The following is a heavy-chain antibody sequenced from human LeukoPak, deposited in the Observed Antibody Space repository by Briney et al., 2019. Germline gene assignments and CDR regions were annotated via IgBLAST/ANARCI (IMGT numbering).Heavy chain of an antibody. CDR2: ISYDGSNK. J-gene: IGHJ4*02. Sequence: GGSLRLSCAASGFTFSSYGMHWVRQAPGKGLEWVAVISYDGSNKYYADSVKGRFTISRDNSKNTLYLQMNSLRAEDTAVYYCAKDCSYYYGLGSYSDYWGQGTLVTVSS. CDR1: GFTFSSYG. V-gene: IGHV3-30*18. D-gene: IGHD3-10*01. CDR3: AKDCSYYYGLGSYSDY.